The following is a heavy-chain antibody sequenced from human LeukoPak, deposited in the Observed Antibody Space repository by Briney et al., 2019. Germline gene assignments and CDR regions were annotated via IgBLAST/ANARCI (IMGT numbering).Heavy chain of an antibody. J-gene: IGHJ5*02. CDR2: IIPIFGTA. CDR1: GGTFSSYA. D-gene: IGHD1-1*01. V-gene: IGHV1-69*13. Sequence: ASVKVSCKASGGTFSSYAISWVRQAPGQGLEWMGGIIPIFGTANYAQKFQGRVTITADESTSTAYMELSSLRSEDTAVYYCASGYNWNDWFWFDPWGQGTLVTVSS. CDR3: ASGYNWNDWFWFDP.